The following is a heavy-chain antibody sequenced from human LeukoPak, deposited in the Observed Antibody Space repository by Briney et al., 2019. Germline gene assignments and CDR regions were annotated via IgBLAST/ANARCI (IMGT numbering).Heavy chain of an antibody. V-gene: IGHV1-18*01. CDR3: ARICCPASATWYPDDY. CDR2: ISAYNDLT. CDR1: GYTFTTSG. D-gene: IGHD6-13*01. J-gene: IGHJ4*02. Sequence: GASVKVSCKASGYTFTTSGISWVRQAPGQGLEWMGWISAYNDLTEFAQKFQGRVTLTSDTSTTTAYMELRSLTSDDTAVYYCARICCPASATWYPDDYWGQGTLVTVSS.